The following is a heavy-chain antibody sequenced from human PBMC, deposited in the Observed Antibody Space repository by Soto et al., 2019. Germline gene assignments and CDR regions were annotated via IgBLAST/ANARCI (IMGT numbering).Heavy chain of an antibody. V-gene: IGHV4-30-4*01. CDR1: GGSISSGDYY. CDR2: IYYSGST. Sequence: QVQLQESGPGLVKPSQTLSLTCTVSGGSISSGDYYWSWIRQPPGKGLEWIGYIYYSGSTYYNPSLKSRVTTSVDTSKTQSSLKLSSVTAADTAVYYCARVGDRAMAVSDWGQGTLVTVSS. J-gene: IGHJ4*02. CDR3: ARVGDRAMAVSD. D-gene: IGHD5-18*01.